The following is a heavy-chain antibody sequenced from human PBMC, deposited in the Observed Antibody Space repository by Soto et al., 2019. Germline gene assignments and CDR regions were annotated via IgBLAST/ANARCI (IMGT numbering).Heavy chain of an antibody. J-gene: IGHJ6*02. V-gene: IGHV4-59*01. CDR2: IYYSGST. Sequence: QVQLQEWGPGLVKPSETLSLTCTVSGGSISSFYWSWIRQPPGKGLEWIGYIYYSGSTNYNPSHKSRVTTSVDTPKNQSSLRLSSVTAADTAVYYCARLGYSNHGAAYGMDVWGQGTTVTVSS. D-gene: IGHD4-4*01. CDR1: GGSISSFY. CDR3: ARLGYSNHGAAYGMDV.